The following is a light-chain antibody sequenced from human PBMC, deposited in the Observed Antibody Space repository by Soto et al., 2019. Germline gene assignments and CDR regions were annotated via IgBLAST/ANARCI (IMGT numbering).Light chain of an antibody. CDR3: AAWDDSSQV. CDR2: RNN. Sequence: QSALTQPPSASGTPGQRVTISCSGSSSNIGSNYVYWYQQLPGTAPKLLIYRNNQRPSGVPDRFSGSKSGTSASLAISGLRSEDEADYYCAAWDDSSQVFGGGTKLTVL. J-gene: IGLJ2*01. CDR1: SSNIGSNY. V-gene: IGLV1-47*01.